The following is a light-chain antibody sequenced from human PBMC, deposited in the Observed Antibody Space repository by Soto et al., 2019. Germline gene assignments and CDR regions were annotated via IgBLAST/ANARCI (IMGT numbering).Light chain of an antibody. V-gene: IGLV2-14*01. J-gene: IGLJ1*01. CDR2: EVS. Sequence: LTQPASVSGSPGQSITISCTGTSSDVGAYNYVSWFQQHPDKVPKLIIYEVSXXXXXXXXXXXXXXSGNTASLTISGLQAEDEADYYCSSYRSTSNYVFGSGTKVTVL. CDR1: SSDVGAYNY. CDR3: SSYRSTSNYV.